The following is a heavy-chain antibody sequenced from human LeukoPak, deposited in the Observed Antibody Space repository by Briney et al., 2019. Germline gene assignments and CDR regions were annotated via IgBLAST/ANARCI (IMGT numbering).Heavy chain of an antibody. J-gene: IGHJ4*02. Sequence: GGSLRLSCAASGFTFSSYAMHWVRQAPGKGLEWVANIKQDGSKKSYVDSVKGRFTISRDNAKNSLYLQMNSLRAEDTAIYYCTRVGYIDEGIDYWGQGTLITVSS. V-gene: IGHV3-7*04. CDR2: IKQDGSKK. CDR1: GFTFSSYA. CDR3: TRVGYIDEGIDY. D-gene: IGHD5-24*01.